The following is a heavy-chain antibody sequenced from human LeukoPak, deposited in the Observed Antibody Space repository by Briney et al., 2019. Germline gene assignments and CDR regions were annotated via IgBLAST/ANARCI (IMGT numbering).Heavy chain of an antibody. V-gene: IGHV4-31*02. D-gene: IGHD3-10*01. CDR1: GLSLSSGGYY. CDR3: ARESYYGSGSYSSYYYYGMDV. CDR2: IFLSRST. Sequence: SETLSLTWTVFGLSLSSGGYYWSWLRQHPGKGLEWIAYIFLSRSTYYNPSPKSRAAISVATSKNQYSLKPSSETAAHTAVYYGARESYYGSGSYSSYYYYGMDVWGQGTTVTVSS. J-gene: IGHJ6*02.